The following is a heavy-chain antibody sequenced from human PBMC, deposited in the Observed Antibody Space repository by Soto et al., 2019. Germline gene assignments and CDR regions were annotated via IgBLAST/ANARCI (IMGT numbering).Heavy chain of an antibody. CDR1: GFSLTTSAMS. D-gene: IGHD3-16*01. CDR3: ARLLKGGSSEGIHIDC. V-gene: IGHV2-70*01. J-gene: IGHJ4*02. CDR2: IDGNDHK. Sequence: SGPTLVNPTQTLTLTCTFSGFSLTTSAMSVTWIRQSPGKALEWLALIDGNDHKYYNSSLRTRLTLSTDTSKTLVVLTITNMDPLDTGTSVCARLLKGGSSEGIHIDCWGQGTLVTVSS.